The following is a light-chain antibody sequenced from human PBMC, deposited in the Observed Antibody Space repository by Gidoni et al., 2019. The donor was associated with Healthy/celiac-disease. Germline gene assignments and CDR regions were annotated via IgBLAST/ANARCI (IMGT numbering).Light chain of an antibody. CDR1: QGISSY. Sequence: DIQLTQSPSFLSASVGDRVTITCRASQGISSYLAWYQQKPGKAPKLLIYAASTLQSGVPSRFSGSGSGTEFTLTIGGLQPEDFATYYCQQINSYPRTFGQGTKLEIK. CDR2: AAS. J-gene: IGKJ2*01. V-gene: IGKV1-9*01. CDR3: QQINSYPRT.